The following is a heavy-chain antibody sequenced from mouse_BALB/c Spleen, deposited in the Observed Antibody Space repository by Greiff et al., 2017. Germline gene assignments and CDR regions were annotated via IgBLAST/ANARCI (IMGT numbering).Heavy chain of an antibody. CDR3: ARGGGYDLFDY. D-gene: IGHD2-2*01. Sequence: QVQLQQSGAELVRPGSSVKISCKASGYAFSSYWMNWVKQRPGQGLEWIGQIYPGDGDTNYNGKFKGKATLTADKSSSTAYMQLSSLTSEDSAVYFWARGGGYDLFDYWGQGTNLTVSS. CDR2: IYPGDGDT. CDR1: GYAFSSYW. V-gene: IGHV1-80*01. J-gene: IGHJ2*01.